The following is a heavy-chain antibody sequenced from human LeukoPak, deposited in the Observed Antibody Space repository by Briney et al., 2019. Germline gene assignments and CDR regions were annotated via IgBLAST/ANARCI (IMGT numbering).Heavy chain of an antibody. D-gene: IGHD6-13*01. CDR3: ARTLSSWAPAFDY. CDR1: GGSFSGYY. V-gene: IGHV4-34*01. Sequence: SETLSLTCAVYGGSFSGYYWSWIRQPPGKGLEWIGEINHSGSTNYNPSLKSRVTISVDTSENQFSLKLSSVTAADTAVYYCARTLSSWAPAFDYWGQGTLVTVSS. CDR2: INHSGST. J-gene: IGHJ4*02.